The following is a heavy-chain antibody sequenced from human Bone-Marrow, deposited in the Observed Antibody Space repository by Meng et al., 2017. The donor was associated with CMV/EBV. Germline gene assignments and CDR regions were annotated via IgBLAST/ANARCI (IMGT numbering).Heavy chain of an antibody. CDR3: ARKSRLQKYFQH. J-gene: IGHJ1*01. D-gene: IGHD4-11*01. CDR1: GYTFTGYY. Sequence: ASVKVSCKASGYTFTGYYMHWVRQAPGQGLEWMGWINPNSGGTNYAQKFQGRVTMTRVTSISTAYMEHSRLRSDDTAVYYCARKSRLQKYFQHWGQGTLVTSSS. V-gene: IGHV1-2*02. CDR2: INPNSGGT.